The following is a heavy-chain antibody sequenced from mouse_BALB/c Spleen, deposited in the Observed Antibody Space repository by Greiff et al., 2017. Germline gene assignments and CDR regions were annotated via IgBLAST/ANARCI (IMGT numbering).Heavy chain of an antibody. J-gene: IGHJ4*01. Sequence: QVQLQQPGAELVKPGASVKLSCKASGYTFTSYWMHWVKQRPGQGLEWIGEIDPSDSYTNYNQKFKGKATLTVDKSSSTAYMQLSSLTSEDSAVYYCARYGSSYEAMDYWGQGTSVTVSS. CDR3: ARYGSSYEAMDY. CDR1: GYTFTSYW. V-gene: IGHV1-69*02. CDR2: IDPSDSYT. D-gene: IGHD1-1*01.